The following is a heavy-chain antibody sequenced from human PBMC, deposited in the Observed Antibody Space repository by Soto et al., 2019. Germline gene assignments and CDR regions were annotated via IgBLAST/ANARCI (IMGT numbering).Heavy chain of an antibody. Sequence: EVQLVESGGGLVQPGVSLRLSCGASGFTFRTYWLSWVRQVPGKGLEWVANINQDGSEKNYVDSVKGRFTISRDNAKKALPLRMSGLRAEDTALYYCAIGGSSSWYSHDCHGMDVWGQGTTVTVSS. J-gene: IGHJ6*02. CDR3: AIGGSSSWYSHDCHGMDV. CDR1: GFTFRTYW. CDR2: INQDGSEK. D-gene: IGHD6-13*01. V-gene: IGHV3-7*05.